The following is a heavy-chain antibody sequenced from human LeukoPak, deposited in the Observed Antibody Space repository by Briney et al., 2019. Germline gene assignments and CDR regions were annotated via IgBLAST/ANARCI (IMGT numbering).Heavy chain of an antibody. D-gene: IGHD5-24*01. Sequence: GESLKISCKTSGYNFTTFWIGWVRQMPGKGLEWMGIIYPGDSDTRYSPSFQGQVTISADKSINTVYLQWSSLKASDTAMYYCARQSRDGYNSDYYYYYMDVWGKGTTVTVSS. V-gene: IGHV5-51*01. J-gene: IGHJ6*03. CDR3: ARQSRDGYNSDYYYYYMDV. CDR1: GYNFTTFW. CDR2: IYPGDSDT.